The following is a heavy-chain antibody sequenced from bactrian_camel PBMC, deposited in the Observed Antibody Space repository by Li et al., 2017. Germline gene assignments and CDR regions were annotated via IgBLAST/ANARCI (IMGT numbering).Heavy chain of an antibody. D-gene: IGHD6*01. J-gene: IGHJ4*01. Sequence: VQLVESGGGLIQPGGSLRLSCATSRFTFSEYGMSWVRRTPGKGLEWVSAIDNEGKNTYYADSVKGRFTISRDNANKILYLELDSTKTEDTGVYYCATRMLVADWGQGTQVTVS. CDR3: ATRMLVAD. CDR2: IDNEGKNT. V-gene: IGHV3S1*01. CDR1: RFTFSEYG.